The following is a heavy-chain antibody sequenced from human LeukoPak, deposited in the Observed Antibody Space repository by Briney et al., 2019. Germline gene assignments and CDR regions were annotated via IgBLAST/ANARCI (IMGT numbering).Heavy chain of an antibody. Sequence: GASVKVSCKASGYTFISSDINWVRHATGQGLEWMGWMNPNSGIIGYAQKFQGRVSVTRNTSIGTAYMELSSLKSEDTAVYYCARGLYYYDSNGRTPYDYWGQGTLVTVSS. J-gene: IGHJ4*02. CDR2: MNPNSGII. CDR3: ARGLYYYDSNGRTPYDY. CDR1: GYTFISSD. V-gene: IGHV1-8*01. D-gene: IGHD3-22*01.